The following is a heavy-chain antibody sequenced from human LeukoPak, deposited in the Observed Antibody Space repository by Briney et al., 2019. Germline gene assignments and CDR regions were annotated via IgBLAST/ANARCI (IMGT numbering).Heavy chain of an antibody. J-gene: IGHJ4*02. Sequence: ASVKVSCKASGYTFTGYYMHLVRQAPGQGLEWMGWINPNSGGTNYAQKFQGRVTMTRDTSISTAYMELSRLRSDDTAVYYCASSGGIAAAGHFDYWGQGTLVTVSS. CDR3: ASSGGIAAAGHFDY. CDR1: GYTFTGYY. V-gene: IGHV1-2*02. D-gene: IGHD6-13*01. CDR2: INPNSGGT.